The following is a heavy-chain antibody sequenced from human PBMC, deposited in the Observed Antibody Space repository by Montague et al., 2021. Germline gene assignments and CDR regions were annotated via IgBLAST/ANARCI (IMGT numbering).Heavy chain of an antibody. D-gene: IGHD5-24*01. Sequence: SLRLSCAASGFTFSSYCMHWVRQAPGKGLVWVSGISTDGSSTTYADSVKGRFTTSRDNAKNMLYLQMNSLRAEDTAVYYCAFYNFRENPSGFDYWGQGTLVTGSS. CDR1: GFTFSSYC. V-gene: IGHV3-74*01. CDR2: ISTDGSST. CDR3: AFYNFRENPSGFDY. J-gene: IGHJ4*02.